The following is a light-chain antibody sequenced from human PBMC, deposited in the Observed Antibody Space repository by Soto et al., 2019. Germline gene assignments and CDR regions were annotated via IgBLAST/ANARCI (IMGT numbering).Light chain of an antibody. J-gene: IGLJ2*01. Sequence: QSALTQPASVSGSPGQSITISCTGTSSDVGGYNYVSWYQQHPGKAPKLMIYDVSKRPSGVSNRFSGSKSGNTASLPISGRQAEDEADYYCSSYTSSSTLVFGGGTKLTVL. V-gene: IGLV2-14*01. CDR1: SSDVGGYNY. CDR3: SSYTSSSTLV. CDR2: DVS.